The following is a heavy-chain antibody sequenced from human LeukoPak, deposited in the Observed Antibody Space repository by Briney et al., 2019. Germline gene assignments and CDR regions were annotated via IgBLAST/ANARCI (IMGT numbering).Heavy chain of an antibody. CDR3: ARDPTGSGYDPYWYFDL. D-gene: IGHD5-12*01. CDR1: GGSISSSSYY. CDR2: IYYSGST. Sequence: SETLSLTCTVSGGSISSSSYYWGWIRQPPGKGLEWIGSIYYSGSTYYNPSLKSRVTISVDTSKNQFSLKLSSVTAADTAVYYCARDPTGSGYDPYWYFDLWGRGTLVTVSS. V-gene: IGHV4-39*07. J-gene: IGHJ2*01.